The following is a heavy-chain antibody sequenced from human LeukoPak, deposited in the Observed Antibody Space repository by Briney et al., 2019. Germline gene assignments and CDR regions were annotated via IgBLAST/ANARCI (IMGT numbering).Heavy chain of an antibody. CDR1: GFTFSSYS. CDR2: ITSSSNYI. CDR3: AREDCSSSSCSNDAFDI. V-gene: IGHV3-21*01. D-gene: IGHD2-2*01. Sequence: GGSLRLSCAASGFTFSSYSMNWVRQAPGKGLEWVSSITSSSNYIYYADSVKGRFTISRDNAKNSLYLQMNSLRAEDTAVYYCAREDCSSSSCSNDAFDIWGQGTMVTVSS. J-gene: IGHJ3*02.